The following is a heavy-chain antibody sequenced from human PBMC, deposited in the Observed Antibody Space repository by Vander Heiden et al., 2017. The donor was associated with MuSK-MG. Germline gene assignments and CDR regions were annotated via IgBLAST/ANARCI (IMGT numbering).Heavy chain of an antibody. Sequence: QVQLQESGPGLVKPSETLSLTCTVSGGSISSYYWSWIRQPPGKGLEWIVYIYYSGRTNYHPSLKSRVTISVDTSKNQFSLKLSSVTAADTAVYYCARVCGGDCPFYYYYMDVWGQGTTVTVSS. CDR3: ARVCGGDCPFYYYYMDV. J-gene: IGHJ6*03. V-gene: IGHV4-59*01. CDR2: IYYSGRT. CDR1: GGSISSYY. D-gene: IGHD2-21*02.